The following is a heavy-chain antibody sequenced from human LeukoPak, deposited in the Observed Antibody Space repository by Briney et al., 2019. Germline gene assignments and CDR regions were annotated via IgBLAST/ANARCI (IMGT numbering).Heavy chain of an antibody. CDR2: IDHSGST. CDR1: DGSFSGYY. Sequence: PSETLSLTCAVYDGSFSGYYWSWIRQPPGKGLEWIGEIDHSGSTNYNPSLKSRVTISVDTSKNQFSLKLSSVTAADTAVYYCARGRYYDILTGYYFRFDPWGQGTLVTVSS. D-gene: IGHD3-9*01. J-gene: IGHJ5*02. CDR3: ARGRYYDILTGYYFRFDP. V-gene: IGHV4-34*01.